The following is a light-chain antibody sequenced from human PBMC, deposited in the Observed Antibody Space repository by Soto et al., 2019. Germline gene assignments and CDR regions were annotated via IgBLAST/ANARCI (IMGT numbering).Light chain of an antibody. CDR2: DAS. V-gene: IGKV3-11*01. CDR3: QQYYSTPLT. J-gene: IGKJ4*01. Sequence: EIVLTQSPATLSLSPGERATLSCRASQSVSSYLAWYQQKPGQAPRLLIYDASNRATGIPARFSGSGSGTDFTLTISSLQAEDVAVYYCQQYYSTPLTFGGGTKVELK. CDR1: QSVSSY.